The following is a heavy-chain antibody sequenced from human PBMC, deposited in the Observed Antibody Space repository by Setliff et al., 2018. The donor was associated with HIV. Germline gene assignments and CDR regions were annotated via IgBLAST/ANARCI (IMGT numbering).Heavy chain of an antibody. Sequence: PSETLSLTCTVSGGSISTSNWWGWIRQPPGKGLEWLGYIYTSGSVNYNPSLNSRVTISVDTSKNQFSLKVNSVTAADTAVYYCARSPRIGVAGEFEYWGQGTLVTVSS. J-gene: IGHJ4*02. CDR2: IYTSGSV. V-gene: IGHV4-4*09. D-gene: IGHD6-19*01. CDR1: GGSISTSNW. CDR3: ARSPRIGVAGEFEY.